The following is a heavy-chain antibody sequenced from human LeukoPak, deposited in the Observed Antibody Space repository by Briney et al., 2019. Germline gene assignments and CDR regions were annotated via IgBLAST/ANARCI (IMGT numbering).Heavy chain of an antibody. CDR2: ITHTGST. D-gene: IGHD5-24*01. J-gene: IGHJ3*02. CDR1: GGSFSGFY. Sequence: SETLSLTCTAFGGSFSGFYWTWIRQPPGRGLEWIGEITHTGSTNYNPSLMSRVTISVDTSKNQFSLNLSSVTAADTTVYYCARGAPGRDDGLDIWGQGTMVTVSS. CDR3: ARGAPGRDDGLDI. V-gene: IGHV4-34*01.